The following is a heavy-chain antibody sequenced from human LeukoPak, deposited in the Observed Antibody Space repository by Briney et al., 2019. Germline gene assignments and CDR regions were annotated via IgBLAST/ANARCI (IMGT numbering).Heavy chain of an antibody. D-gene: IGHD7-27*01. CDR3: ARLNWGSGWLDP. V-gene: IGHV4-34*01. Sequence: PSETLSLTCAVYGGSFSGYYWSWIRQPPGKGLGWIGEINHSGSTNYNPSLKSRVTISVDTSKNQFSLKLSSVTAADTAVYYCARLNWGSGWLDPWGQGTLVTVSS. CDR1: GGSFSGYY. J-gene: IGHJ5*02. CDR2: INHSGST.